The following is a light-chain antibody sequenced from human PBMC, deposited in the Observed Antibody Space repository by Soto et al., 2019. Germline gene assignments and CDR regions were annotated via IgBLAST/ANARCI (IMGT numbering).Light chain of an antibody. CDR3: QQYRSSPLT. CDR1: QSVGSY. Sequence: EIVLTQSHGTLSLSPGERATLSCRASQSVGSYLAWYQQKPGQAPRLLISDTSSRATGIPDRFSGSGSVTDFTLTISRLEPEDFAVYYCQQYRSSPLTFGGGTKVDIK. CDR2: DTS. J-gene: IGKJ4*01. V-gene: IGKV3-20*01.